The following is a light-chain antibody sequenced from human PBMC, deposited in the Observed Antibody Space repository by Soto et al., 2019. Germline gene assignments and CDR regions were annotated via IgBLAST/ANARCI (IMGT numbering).Light chain of an antibody. Sequence: QSVLTQPASVSLSPGQSISISCTGTSSDVGGYNRVSLYQQHPGKAPKLMIYDVSNRPSGVSNRFSGPKSGNTASLTISGLQAEDEADYYCNSFTSDSAYVFGTGTKVTVL. V-gene: IGLV2-14*01. CDR1: SSDVGGYNR. CDR3: NSFTSDSAYV. J-gene: IGLJ1*01. CDR2: DVS.